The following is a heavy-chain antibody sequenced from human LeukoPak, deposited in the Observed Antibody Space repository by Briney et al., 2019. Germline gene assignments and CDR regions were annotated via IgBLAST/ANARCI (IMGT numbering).Heavy chain of an antibody. V-gene: IGHV3-9*01. CDR1: GFTFDDYA. Sequence: PGRSLRLSCVVSGFTFDDYAMHWVRQAPGKGLEWVSGISWNSGSIGYADSVKGRFTISRDNSKNTLYLQMNSLRAEDTAVYYCAKVGTTVVTFYYYMDVWGKGTTVTISS. D-gene: IGHD4-23*01. CDR2: ISWNSGSI. CDR3: AKVGTTVVTFYYYMDV. J-gene: IGHJ6*03.